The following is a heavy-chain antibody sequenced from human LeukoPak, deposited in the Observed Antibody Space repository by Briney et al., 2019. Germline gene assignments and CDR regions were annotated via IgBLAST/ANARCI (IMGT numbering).Heavy chain of an antibody. V-gene: IGHV3-23*01. Sequence: GGSLRLSCAASGFTFSSYGMSWVRQAPGKGLEWVSAIGASGGSTYYADSVKGRFTISRDNSKNTLSLQMNSLRAEDTAVYYCAKGDYYDSSGYYFWGQGTLVTVSS. CDR1: GFTFSSYG. D-gene: IGHD3-22*01. CDR3: AKGDYYDSSGYYF. J-gene: IGHJ4*02. CDR2: IGASGGST.